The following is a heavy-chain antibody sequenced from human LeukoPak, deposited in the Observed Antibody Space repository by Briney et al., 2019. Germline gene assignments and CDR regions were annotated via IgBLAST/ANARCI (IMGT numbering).Heavy chain of an antibody. Sequence: SETLSLTCAVYGESFSGYYWSWIRQPPGKGLEWIGEINHSGSTNYNPSLKSRVTISVDTSKNQFSLKLSSVTAADTAVYYCARLRPYYYDSSGYYFDYWGQGTLVTVSS. CDR3: ARLRPYYYDSSGYYFDY. CDR2: INHSGST. D-gene: IGHD3-22*01. J-gene: IGHJ4*02. V-gene: IGHV4-34*01. CDR1: GESFSGYY.